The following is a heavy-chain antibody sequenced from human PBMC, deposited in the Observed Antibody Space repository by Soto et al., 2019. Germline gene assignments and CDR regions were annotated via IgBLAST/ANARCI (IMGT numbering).Heavy chain of an antibody. J-gene: IGHJ3*02. CDR2: IYYSGST. CDR3: ARLRLQYRPDDAFDI. V-gene: IGHV4-39*01. CDR1: GGSISSSSYY. Sequence: NPSETLSLTCTVSGGSISSSSYYWGWIRQPPGKGLEWIGSIYYSGSTYYNPSLKSRVTISVDTSKNQFSLKLSSVTAADTAVYYCARLRLQYRPDDAFDIWGQGTMVTVSS. D-gene: IGHD6-25*01.